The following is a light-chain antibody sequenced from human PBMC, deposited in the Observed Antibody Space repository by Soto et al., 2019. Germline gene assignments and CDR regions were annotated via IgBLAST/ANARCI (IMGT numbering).Light chain of an antibody. J-gene: IGKJ4*01. V-gene: IGKV1-9*01. Sequence: SGVPSRFSGSGSGTEFTLTISSLQPEDFGTYYCQPLVFYPLTFGGGTKVEIK. CDR3: QPLVFYPLT.